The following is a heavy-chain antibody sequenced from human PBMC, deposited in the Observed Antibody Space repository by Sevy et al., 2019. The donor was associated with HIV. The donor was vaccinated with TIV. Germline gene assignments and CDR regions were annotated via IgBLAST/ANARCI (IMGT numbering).Heavy chain of an antibody. CDR1: GGSINTYY. Sequence: SETLSLTCTVSGGSINTYYWSWIRQPPGKGLEWIGNIYYSGSTLYNPSLKSRVTISVDTSKNEFSLELRSVTPADTAVYYCARYYSGTYRPYFHYWGQGILVTVSS. D-gene: IGHD1-26*01. CDR3: ARYYSGTYRPYFHY. V-gene: IGHV4-59*01. J-gene: IGHJ4*02. CDR2: IYYSGST.